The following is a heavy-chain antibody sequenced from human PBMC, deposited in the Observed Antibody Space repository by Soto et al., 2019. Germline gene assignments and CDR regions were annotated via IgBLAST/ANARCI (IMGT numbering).Heavy chain of an antibody. CDR3: ARVTVRYSQTGSNDMDV. J-gene: IGHJ6*03. CDR2: INWNGGST. V-gene: IGHV3-20*01. Sequence: PGGSLRLSCTASGFPFGNFLMSWVRQAPGKGLEWVSGINWNGGSTGYADSVKGRFTISRDNAKNSLYLQMNSLRAEDTALYHCARVTVRYSQTGSNDMDVWGKGTTVTVSS. D-gene: IGHD5-18*01. CDR1: GFPFGNFL.